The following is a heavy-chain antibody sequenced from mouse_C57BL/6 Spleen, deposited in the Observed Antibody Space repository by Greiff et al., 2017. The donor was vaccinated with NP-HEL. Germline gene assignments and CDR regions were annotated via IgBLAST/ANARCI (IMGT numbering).Heavy chain of an antibody. J-gene: IGHJ2*01. Sequence: QVQLQQPGAELVRPGTSVKLSCKASGYTFTSYWMHWVKQRPGQGLEWIGVIDPSDSYTNYNQKFKGKATLTVDTSSSTAYMQLSSLTSEDSAVYYCARSDDYDPYLDYWGQGTTLTVSS. CDR1: GYTFTSYW. CDR3: ARSDDYDPYLDY. V-gene: IGHV1-59*01. CDR2: IDPSDSYT. D-gene: IGHD2-4*01.